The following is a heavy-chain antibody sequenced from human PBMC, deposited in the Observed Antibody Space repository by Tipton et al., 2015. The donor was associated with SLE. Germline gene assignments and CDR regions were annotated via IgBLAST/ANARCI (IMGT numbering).Heavy chain of an antibody. Sequence: GLVKPSETLSLTCAVSGGSISSGYYWGWIRQPPGKGLEWIGSIYHSGSAYYNPSLKSRVTISVDTSNNEFSLNLKSVTATDTAVYYCARGPYYDWAFHIWGPGTVVAVSS. J-gene: IGHJ3*02. CDR2: IYHSGSA. V-gene: IGHV4-38-2*01. D-gene: IGHD3-22*01. CDR3: ARGPYYDWAFHI. CDR1: GGSISSGYY.